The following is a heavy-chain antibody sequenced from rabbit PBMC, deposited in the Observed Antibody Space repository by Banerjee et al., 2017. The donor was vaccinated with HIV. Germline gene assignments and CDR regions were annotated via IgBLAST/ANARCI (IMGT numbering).Heavy chain of an antibody. CDR2: INTSSGNT. CDR3: ARDSAGREDFNL. D-gene: IGHD4-2*01. V-gene: IGHV1S45*01. J-gene: IGHJ4*01. Sequence: QEQLEESGGDLVKPEGSLTLTCTASGFSFSYGYVMCWVRQAPGKGLEWIACINTSSGNTVYASWAKGRFTISKTSSTTVTLQMTSLTAADTATYFCARDSAGREDFNLWGQGTLVTVS. CDR1: GFSFSYGYV.